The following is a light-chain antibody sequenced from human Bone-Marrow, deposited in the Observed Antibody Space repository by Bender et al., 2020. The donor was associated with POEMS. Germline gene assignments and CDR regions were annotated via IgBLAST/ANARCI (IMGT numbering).Light chain of an antibody. CDR3: QVWDSSTYV. Sequence: SYELTQPPSVSVSPGQTARITCSGDSLPQQFTFWYQQKPGQAPVLVIYKDNERPAGISERFSGSISGTTVTLTISETQATDEAEYFCQVWDSSTYVFGSGTKVTVL. J-gene: IGLJ1*01. CDR2: KDN. V-gene: IGLV3-25*02. CDR1: SLPQQF.